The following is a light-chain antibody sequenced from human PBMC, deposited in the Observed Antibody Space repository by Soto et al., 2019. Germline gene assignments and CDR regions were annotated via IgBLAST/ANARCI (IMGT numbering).Light chain of an antibody. V-gene: IGKV3-20*01. CDR3: QQYGSSIT. CDR2: GAS. Sequence: EIVLTQSPGTLSLSPGERATLSCRASQSVSNNYLAWYQQKPGQDPRLLIYGASNRATGIPDRFSGSGSGTDFTLTISRLEPEDFAVYYCQQYGSSITFGQGTRLEIK. J-gene: IGKJ5*01. CDR1: QSVSNNY.